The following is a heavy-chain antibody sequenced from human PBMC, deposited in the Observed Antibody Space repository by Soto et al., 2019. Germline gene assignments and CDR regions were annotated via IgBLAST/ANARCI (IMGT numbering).Heavy chain of an antibody. CDR2: ISYDGSNK. D-gene: IGHD6-13*01. Sequence: SLRLSCAASGFTFSSYGMHWVRQAPGKGLEWVAVISYDGSNKYYADSVKGRFTISRDNSKNTLYLQMNSLRAEDTAVYYCARRGPGTYFVYRGQGTLVSVSS. J-gene: IGHJ4*02. CDR1: GFTFSSYG. V-gene: IGHV3-30*03. CDR3: ARRGPGTYFVY.